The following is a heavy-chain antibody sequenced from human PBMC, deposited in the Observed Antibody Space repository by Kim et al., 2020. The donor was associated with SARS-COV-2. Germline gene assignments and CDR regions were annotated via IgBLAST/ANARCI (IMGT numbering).Heavy chain of an antibody. D-gene: IGHD1-26*01. CDR3: ARGDLLV. Sequence: GGSLRLSCAASGFTFGDYAMNWVRQAPGKGLEWLSSISGTSSVDSYIDSVKGRFTISRDNSKNSLYLQMNTLRDEDTAVYYCARGDLLVWGQGTLVPVSS. CDR2: ISGTSSVD. CDR1: GFTFGDYA. J-gene: IGHJ1*01. V-gene: IGHV3-48*02.